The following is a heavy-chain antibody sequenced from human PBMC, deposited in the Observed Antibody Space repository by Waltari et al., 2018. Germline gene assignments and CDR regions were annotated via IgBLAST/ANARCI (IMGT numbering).Heavy chain of an antibody. D-gene: IGHD2-15*01. Sequence: QLQLQESGPGLVKPSGTLSLTCAVSGDSMSSAYWWSWVRQPPGKGLEWLGQVYGGGGTSYNPSFASRVTVALDTDNEQFSLTVTSATAADTAVYYCARDRGRGLYLDSWGPGLLVTVSP. CDR2: VYGGGGT. CDR1: GDSMSSAYW. V-gene: IGHV4-4*02. CDR3: ARDRGRGLYLDS. J-gene: IGHJ4*02.